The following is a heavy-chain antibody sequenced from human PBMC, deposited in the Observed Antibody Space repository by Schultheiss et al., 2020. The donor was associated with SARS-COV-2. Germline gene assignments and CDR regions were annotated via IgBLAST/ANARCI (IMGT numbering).Heavy chain of an antibody. V-gene: IGHV3-23*01. Sequence: GGSLRLSCAASGFTFSSYAMSWVRQAPGKGLEWVSAISGSGGSTYYADSVKGRFTISRDNSKNTLYLQMNSLRAEDTAVYYCARDQGSSSSNYYYGMDVWGQGTTVTVSS. CDR3: ARDQGSSSSNYYYGMDV. J-gene: IGHJ6*02. CDR1: GFTFSSYA. CDR2: ISGSGGST. D-gene: IGHD6-6*01.